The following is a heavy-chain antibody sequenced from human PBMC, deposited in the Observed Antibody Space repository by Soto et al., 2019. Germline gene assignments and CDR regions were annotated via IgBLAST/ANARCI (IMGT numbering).Heavy chain of an antibody. CDR1: GGSIITGDFS. J-gene: IGHJ5*02. D-gene: IGHD3-22*01. Sequence: TLSLTCAVSGGSIITGDFSWNWIRQPPGKGLEWVGYIYHGGSTYYNPSLKGRATISVDRSKNYFSLKLSSVTAADTGVYFCARGRSTSGYPNFDPWGQGTLVTVSS. V-gene: IGHV4-30-2*01. CDR3: ARGRSTSGYPNFDP. CDR2: IYHGGST.